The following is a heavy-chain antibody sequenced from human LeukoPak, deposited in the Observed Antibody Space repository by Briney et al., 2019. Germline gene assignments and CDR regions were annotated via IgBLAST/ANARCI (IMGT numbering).Heavy chain of an antibody. J-gene: IGHJ6*02. CDR1: GFAVTANY. Sequence: GGSLRLSCGASGFAVTANYMNWVRQAPGKGLEWVSVHYSGSTTYYADSVRGRFTISRDNSKNTLYLQMNNLRVEDTAVYYCARLPAYYYGMDVWGQGTTVTVSS. V-gene: IGHV3-66*04. CDR3: ARLPAYYYGMDV. CDR2: HYSGSTT.